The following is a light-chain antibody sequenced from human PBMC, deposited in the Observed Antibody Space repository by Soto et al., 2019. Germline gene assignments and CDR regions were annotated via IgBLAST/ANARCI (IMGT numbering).Light chain of an antibody. CDR3: QQTYSTPLT. CDR1: QSVRSH. V-gene: IGKV1-39*01. J-gene: IGKJ4*01. Sequence: DIQMTQSPSSLSASVGDGVTITCRASQSVRSHLNWYQQRPGKAPRLLIYAASILQSGVPSRFNGSGSGPNFTLTISSLQPDDFATYYCQQTYSTPLTFGGGTKVEIK. CDR2: AAS.